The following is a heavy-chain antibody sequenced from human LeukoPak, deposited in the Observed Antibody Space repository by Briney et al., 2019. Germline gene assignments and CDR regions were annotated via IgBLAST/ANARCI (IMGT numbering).Heavy chain of an antibody. J-gene: IGHJ4*02. D-gene: IGHD5-24*01. Sequence: GRSLRLSCAASGFTFSSYAMHWVRQAPGKGLEWVAVISYDGSNKYYADSVKGRFTISRDNSKNTLYLQMNSLRAGDTAVYYCAREDGYYFDYWGQGTLVTVSS. CDR1: GFTFSSYA. CDR2: ISYDGSNK. CDR3: AREDGYYFDY. V-gene: IGHV3-30*04.